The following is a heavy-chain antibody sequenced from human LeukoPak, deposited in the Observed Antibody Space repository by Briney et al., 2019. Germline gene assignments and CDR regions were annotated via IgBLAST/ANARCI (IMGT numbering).Heavy chain of an antibody. CDR3: ARGTMVRGVIPEY. V-gene: IGHV3-53*01. CDR2: IYSGGST. CDR1: GFTFSSYA. Sequence: GGSLRLSCAASGFTFSSYAMSWVRQAPGKGLEWVSVIYSGGSTYYADSVKGRFTISRDNSKNTLYLQMNSLRAEDTAVYYCARGTMVRGVIPEYWGQGTLVTVSS. D-gene: IGHD3-10*01. J-gene: IGHJ4*02.